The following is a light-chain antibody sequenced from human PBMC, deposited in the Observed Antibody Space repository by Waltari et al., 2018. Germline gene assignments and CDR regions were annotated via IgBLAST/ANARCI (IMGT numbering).Light chain of an antibody. V-gene: IGKV4-1*01. CDR1: QSVLYNANDKNY. CDR2: WAS. Sequence: SQSVLYNANDKNYVAWYPQKPGQPPKLLIYWASTRESGVPDRFSGSGSGTDFTLTISSLQAEDVAVYYCQQYYRSRTFGQGTKVEIK. CDR3: QQYYRSRT. J-gene: IGKJ1*01.